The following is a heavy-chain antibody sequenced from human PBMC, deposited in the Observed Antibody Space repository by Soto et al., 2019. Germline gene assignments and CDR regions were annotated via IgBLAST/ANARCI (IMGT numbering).Heavy chain of an antibody. J-gene: IGHJ4*02. V-gene: IGHV1-69*02. CDR3: AIQMATITPYYFDY. D-gene: IGHD5-12*01. CDR1: GGTFSSYT. CDR2: IIPILGIA. Sequence: QVQLVQSGAEVKKPGSSMKVSCKASGGTFSSYTISWVRQAPGQGLEWMGRIIPILGIANYAQKFQGRVTITADKSTSTAYMELSSLRSEDTAVYYCAIQMATITPYYFDYWGQGTLVTVSS.